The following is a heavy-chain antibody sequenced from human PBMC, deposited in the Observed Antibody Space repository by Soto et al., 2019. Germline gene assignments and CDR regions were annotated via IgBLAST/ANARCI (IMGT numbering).Heavy chain of an antibody. CDR1: GYTFTCFS. V-gene: IGHV1-3*01. J-gene: IGHJ4*02. Sequence: ASVKVSCKVSGYTFTCFSLHWVRQAPGQRLEWMGWINAGSGNTNSARKLQDRLIMTTDTSTSTAYMELRCLRSDETAVYYCVRDSTWPCWGLGTLVTVSS. CDR3: VRDSTWPC. CDR2: INAGSGNT. D-gene: IGHD5-12*01.